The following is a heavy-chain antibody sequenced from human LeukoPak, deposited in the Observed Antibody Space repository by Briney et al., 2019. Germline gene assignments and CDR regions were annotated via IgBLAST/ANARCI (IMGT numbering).Heavy chain of an antibody. D-gene: IGHD5-18*01. CDR3: ARPRTAKIQSAFDF. Sequence: PGGSLRLSCAPSGFTFSDYHMHWVRQAPGMGLEWLAVISCDGSKKFYADSVRGRFTISRDDSKNTLYLQMSSLRPEDTAVYSCARPRTAKIQSAFDFWGQGTLVTVSS. CDR1: GFTFSDYH. CDR2: ISCDGSKK. V-gene: IGHV3-30*04. J-gene: IGHJ4*02.